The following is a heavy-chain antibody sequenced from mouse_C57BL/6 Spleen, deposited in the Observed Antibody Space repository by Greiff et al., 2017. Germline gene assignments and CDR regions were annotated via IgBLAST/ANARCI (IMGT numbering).Heavy chain of an antibody. CDR3: ARGGLRGAGGFAY. J-gene: IGHJ3*01. V-gene: IGHV1-55*01. D-gene: IGHD2-4*01. CDR2: IYPGSGST. Sequence: QVQLKQPGAELVKPGASVKMSCKASGYTFTSYWITWVKQRPGQGLEWIGDIYPGSGSTNYNEKFKSKATLTVDTSSSTAYMQLSSLTAEDSAVYYCARGGLRGAGGFAYWGQGTLVTVSA. CDR1: GYTFTSYW.